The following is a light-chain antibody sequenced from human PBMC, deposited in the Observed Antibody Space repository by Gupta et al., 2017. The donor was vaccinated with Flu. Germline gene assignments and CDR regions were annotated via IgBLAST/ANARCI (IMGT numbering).Light chain of an antibody. Sequence: QSVLTQPPAVSAPPGQKVTISCYGSTSNIGSNYVAWYQQFPGEAPKLPIYDNHHRPSGIPDRISGSKSGTSATLGIAGLQTGDEADYYCAAWDSNLSGVVFGGGTKLTVL. V-gene: IGLV1-51*01. CDR1: TSNIGSNY. CDR2: DNH. J-gene: IGLJ2*01. CDR3: AAWDSNLSGVV.